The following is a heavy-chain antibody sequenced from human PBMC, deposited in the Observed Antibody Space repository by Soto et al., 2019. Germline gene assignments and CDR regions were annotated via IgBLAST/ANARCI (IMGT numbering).Heavy chain of an antibody. CDR2: IKSKADGGTV. D-gene: IGHD3-10*01. Sequence: EVRLVQSGGGFVKPEGSLRLSCSASGFSLSDGWMNWVRQTPGKGLEWVGRIKSKADGGTVDYAAPVKGRFVISRDDSEKMFYLQIDSLNADDSGIDCCSRRPKPGDAGVGPLAHGGEGAVVTVSS. J-gene: IGHJ4*02. CDR1: GFSLSDGW. V-gene: IGHV3-15*07. CDR3: SRRPKPGDAGVGPLAH.